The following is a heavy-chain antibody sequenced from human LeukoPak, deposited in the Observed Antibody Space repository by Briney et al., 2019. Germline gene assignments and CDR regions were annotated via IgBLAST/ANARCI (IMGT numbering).Heavy chain of an antibody. CDR2: ISGSGGST. D-gene: IGHD6-19*01. CDR3: AKVEQWPLRHFDY. J-gene: IGHJ4*02. CDR1: GFTSSSYA. Sequence: GGSLRLSCAASGFTSSSYAMSWVRQAPGKGLEWVSAISGSGGSTYYADSVKGRFTISRDNSKNTLYLQMNSLRAEDTAVYYCAKVEQWPLRHFDYWGQGTLVTVSS. V-gene: IGHV3-23*01.